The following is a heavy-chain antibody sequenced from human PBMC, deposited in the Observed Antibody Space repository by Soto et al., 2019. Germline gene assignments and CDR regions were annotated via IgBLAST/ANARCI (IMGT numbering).Heavy chain of an antibody. Sequence: ASVKVSCKASGYTLSSYGISWVRQAPGQGLEWMGWISIESGNRNLAQKFQGRVSLTTEKSTRTAYMEMRSLRPDDTAVYSCARDQVAVAGAHHWFDPCRQGTQVTASS. CDR1: GYTLSSYG. D-gene: IGHD6-19*01. CDR2: ISIESGNR. CDR3: ARDQVAVAGAHHWFDP. V-gene: IGHV1-18*04. J-gene: IGHJ5*02.